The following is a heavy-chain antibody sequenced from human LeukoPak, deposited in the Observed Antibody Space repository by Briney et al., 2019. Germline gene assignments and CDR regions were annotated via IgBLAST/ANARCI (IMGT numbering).Heavy chain of an antibody. CDR3: AKGGVSWEPLGY. CDR2: TYYSGST. V-gene: IGHV4-30-4*02. CDR1: GGSISSGDYY. Sequence: SETLSLTCTVSGGSISSGDYYWSWIRQPPGKGLEWIGYTYYSGSTYYNPSLKSRVTISVDTSKNQFSLKLSSVTAADTAVYYCAKGGVSWEPLGYWGQGTLVTVSS. J-gene: IGHJ4*02. D-gene: IGHD1-26*01.